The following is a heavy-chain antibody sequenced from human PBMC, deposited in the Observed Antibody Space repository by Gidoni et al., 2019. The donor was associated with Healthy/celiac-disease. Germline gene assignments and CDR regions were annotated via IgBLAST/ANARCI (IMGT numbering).Heavy chain of an antibody. J-gene: IGHJ6*02. D-gene: IGHD3-10*01. CDR1: GFTFSSYG. V-gene: IGHV3-30*18. Sequence: QVQLVESGGGVVQPGRSLRLSCAASGFTFSSYGMPWVRQAPGTGLEWVAVISYDGSNKYYADSVKGRFTISRDNSKNTLYLQMNSLRAEDTAVYYCAKTQEPAYYYGSGSYGLGRLAIYNYGMDVWGQGTTVTVSS. CDR2: ISYDGSNK. CDR3: AKTQEPAYYYGSGSYGLGRLAIYNYGMDV.